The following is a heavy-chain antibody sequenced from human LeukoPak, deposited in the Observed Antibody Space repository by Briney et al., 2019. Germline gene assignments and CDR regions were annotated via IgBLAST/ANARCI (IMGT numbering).Heavy chain of an antibody. J-gene: IGHJ4*02. V-gene: IGHV3-23*01. Sequence: GGSLRLSCAASGFIFSDYSMGWVRQAPGKGLEWVSGISGSGDTTYYADSMKGRFTISRDNSKNTLYLQMNSLRAEDTAVYYCAKHGRVNCYSSFDFWGQGTQVTVSS. D-gene: IGHD2-15*01. CDR1: GFIFSDYS. CDR3: AKHGRVNCYSSFDF. CDR2: ISGSGDTT.